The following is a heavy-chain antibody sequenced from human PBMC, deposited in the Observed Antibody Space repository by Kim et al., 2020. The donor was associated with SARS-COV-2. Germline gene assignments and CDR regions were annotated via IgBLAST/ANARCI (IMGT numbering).Heavy chain of an antibody. CDR3: AREVAAAGVY. D-gene: IGHD6-13*01. CDR2: IYSGGST. CDR1: LFPFLGKE. J-gene: IGHJ4*02. V-gene: IGHV3-53*04. Sequence: GASGRLSWAASLFPFLGKEMSGVGRAPGKGLEGGSVIYSGGSTYYADSVKGRFTISRHNSKNTLYLQMNSLRAEDTAVYYCAREVAAAGVYWGQGTLVTVSS.